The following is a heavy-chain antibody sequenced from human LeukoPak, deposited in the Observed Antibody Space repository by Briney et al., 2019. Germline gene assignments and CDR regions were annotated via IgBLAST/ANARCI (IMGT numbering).Heavy chain of an antibody. CDR2: INAGNGNT. V-gene: IGHV1-3*01. Sequence: ASVKVSCKASGYTFTSNAMHWVRQAPGQRLEWMGWINAGNGNTKYSQKFQGRVTITRDTSASTAYMELSSLRSEDTAVYYCARAVGRYYFDYWGQGTLVTVSS. J-gene: IGHJ4*02. CDR1: GYTFTSNA. CDR3: ARAVGRYYFDY.